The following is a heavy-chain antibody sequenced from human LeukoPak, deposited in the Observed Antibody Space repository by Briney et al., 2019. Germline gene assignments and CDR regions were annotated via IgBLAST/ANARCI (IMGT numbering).Heavy chain of an antibody. CDR2: ISYDGSNK. Sequence: GGSLRLSCAASGFTFSSYWMSWVRQAPGKGLEWVAVISYDGSNKYYADSVKGRFTISGDNSKNTLYLQMNSLRAEDTAAYYCARASPQIWYSSGWQKGGFDYWGQGTLVTVSS. J-gene: IGHJ4*02. D-gene: IGHD6-19*01. CDR3: ARASPQIWYSSGWQKGGFDY. CDR1: GFTFSSYW. V-gene: IGHV3-30*03.